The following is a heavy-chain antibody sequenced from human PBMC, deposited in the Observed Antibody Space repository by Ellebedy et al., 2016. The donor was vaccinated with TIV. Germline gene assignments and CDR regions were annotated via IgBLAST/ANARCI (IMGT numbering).Heavy chain of an antibody. D-gene: IGHD3-10*01. CDR3: ARVAFGDGIYYYYYMDV. CDR2: IYYSGST. Sequence: SETLSLTCTVSGGSISSYYWSWIRQPPGKGLEWIGYIYYSGSTNYNPSLKSRVTISVDTSKNQFSLKLSSVTAADTAVYYCARVAFGDGIYYYYYMDVWGKGTTVTVSS. CDR1: GGSISSYY. J-gene: IGHJ6*03. V-gene: IGHV4-59*01.